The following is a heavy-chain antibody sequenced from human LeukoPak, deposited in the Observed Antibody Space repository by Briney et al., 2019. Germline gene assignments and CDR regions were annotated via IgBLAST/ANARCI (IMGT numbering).Heavy chain of an antibody. CDR2: IYYSGST. CDR1: GVSFSGYY. D-gene: IGHD3-10*01. J-gene: IGHJ6*02. CDR3: ARTPLYYGSGSYYNGYGMDV. Sequence: SETVSLTCAVYGVSFSGYYWSWIRQPPGKGLEWIGYIYYSGSTNYNPSLKSRVTISVDTSKNQFSLKLSSVTAADTAVYYCARTPLYYGSGSYYNGYGMDVWGQGTTVTVSS. V-gene: IGHV4-59*08.